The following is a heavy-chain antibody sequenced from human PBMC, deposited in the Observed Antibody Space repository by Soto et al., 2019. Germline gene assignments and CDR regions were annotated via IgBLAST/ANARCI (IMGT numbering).Heavy chain of an antibody. J-gene: IGHJ4*02. CDR3: VNWFHREGGDY. D-gene: IGHD1-20*01. CDR2: IIPILGIP. Sequence: QVQLVQSGAEVKKPGSSVKVSCKASGGTFSSYTISWVRQAPGQGLEWMGRIIPILGIPNHAQKFQGRVTITADKSTSTAGMELSSLRSEDTAVYYCVNWFHREGGDYWGQGTLVTVSS. V-gene: IGHV1-69*02. CDR1: GGTFSSYT.